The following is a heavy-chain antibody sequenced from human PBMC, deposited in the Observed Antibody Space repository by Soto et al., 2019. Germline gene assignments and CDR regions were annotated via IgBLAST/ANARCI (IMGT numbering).Heavy chain of an antibody. J-gene: IGHJ6*02. V-gene: IGHV3-48*03. CDR1: GFTFSSYE. D-gene: IGHD1-7*01. CDR3: ARDTGPGTTLSPPYYYGMDV. CDR2: ISSSGSTI. Sequence: GGSLRLSCAAPGFTFSSYEMNWVRQAPGKGLEWVSYISSSGSTIYYADSVKGRFTISRDNAKNSLYLQMNSLRAEDTAVYYCARDTGPGTTLSPPYYYGMDVWGQGXTVTVYS.